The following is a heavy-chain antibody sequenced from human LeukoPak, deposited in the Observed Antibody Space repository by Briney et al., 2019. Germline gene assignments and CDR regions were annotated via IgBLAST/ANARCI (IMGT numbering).Heavy chain of an antibody. J-gene: IGHJ4*02. CDR3: ARPHSSSWYSLDFDY. Sequence: SVKVSCKASGGTFSSYAISRVRQAPGQGLEWMGRIIPIFGTANYAQKFQGRVTITTDESTSTAYMELSSLRSEDTAVYYCARPHSSSWYSLDFDYWGQGTLVTVSS. CDR2: IIPIFGTA. V-gene: IGHV1-69*05. D-gene: IGHD6-13*01. CDR1: GGTFSSYA.